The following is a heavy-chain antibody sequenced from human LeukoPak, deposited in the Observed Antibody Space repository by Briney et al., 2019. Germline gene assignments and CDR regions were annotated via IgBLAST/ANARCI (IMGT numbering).Heavy chain of an antibody. D-gene: IGHD5-18*01. CDR3: ASGATANYYYGMDV. CDR1: GGSISSSSYY. CDR2: IYYSGST. J-gene: IGHJ6*02. Sequence: SETLSLTCTVSGGSISSSSYYWGWIRQPPGKGLEWIGSIYYSGSTYYNPSLKSRVTISVDTSKNQFSLKLSSVIAADTAVYYCASGATANYYYGMDVWGQGTTVTVSS. V-gene: IGHV4-39*01.